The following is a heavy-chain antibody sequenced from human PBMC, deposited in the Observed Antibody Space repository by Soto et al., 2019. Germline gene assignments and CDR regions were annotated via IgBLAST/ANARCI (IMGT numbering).Heavy chain of an antibody. J-gene: IGHJ4*02. CDR2: ISGYNGNT. CDR3: ARVDYYDSSGYYGY. Sequence: QVQLVQSGAEVKKPGASVKVSCKASGYTFTIYGISWVRQAPGQGLEWMGWISGYNGNTDYAQNLQDRVTLTTDASTSSVYMELRCLRSDDTAVYYCARVDYYDSSGYYGYWGQGTLITVSS. CDR1: GYTFTIYG. V-gene: IGHV1-18*04. D-gene: IGHD3-22*01.